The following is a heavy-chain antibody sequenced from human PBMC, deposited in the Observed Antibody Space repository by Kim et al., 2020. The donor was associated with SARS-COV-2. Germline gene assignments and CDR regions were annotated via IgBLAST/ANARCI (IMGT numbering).Heavy chain of an antibody. CDR3: AKQEYSSSPYYFDY. D-gene: IGHD6-6*01. Sequence: ADSVKGRFTISRDNSKNTLYLQMNSLRAEDTAVYYCAKQEYSSSPYYFDYWGQGTLVTVSS. V-gene: IGHV3-23*01. J-gene: IGHJ4*02.